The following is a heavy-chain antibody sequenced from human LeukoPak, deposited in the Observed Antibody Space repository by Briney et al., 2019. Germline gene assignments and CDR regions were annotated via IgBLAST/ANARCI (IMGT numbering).Heavy chain of an antibody. CDR2: ISTYNGNT. CDR3: ARVLRYDFWSAYYFDY. J-gene: IGHJ4*02. D-gene: IGHD3-3*01. V-gene: IGHV1-18*01. CDR1: GYTFNSYD. Sequence: ASVKVSCKASGYTFNSYDISWVRQAPGQGLEWMAWISTYNGNTNYALKVQGRATMTTDTSKSTAYMELRSLRSDDTAVYYCARVLRYDFWSAYYFDYWGQGTLVTVSS.